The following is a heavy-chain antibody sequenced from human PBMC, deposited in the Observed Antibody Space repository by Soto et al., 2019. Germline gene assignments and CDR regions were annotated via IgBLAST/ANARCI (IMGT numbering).Heavy chain of an antibody. CDR2: LYNTGST. D-gene: IGHD2-21*02. Sequence: QVRLQESGPGLVKPSETLSLTCTVSGGSIRRYYWSWIRQTPGKGLEWIGYLYNTGSTIYNPSLESRVTISADTSKNQFSLKLNSVTAADTAVYYCARDLWGYCGTDCYPLDVLGPGTTVTISS. CDR3: ARDLWGYCGTDCYPLDV. CDR1: GGSIRRYY. J-gene: IGHJ6*02. V-gene: IGHV4-59*01.